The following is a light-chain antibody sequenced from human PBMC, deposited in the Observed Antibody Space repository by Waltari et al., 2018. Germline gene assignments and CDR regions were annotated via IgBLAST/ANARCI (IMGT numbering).Light chain of an antibody. V-gene: IGLV2-23*02. Sequence: QSALTQPASVAGSPGQSIPISCTGTSSTVRGYTLVSWYQHHHGKAPQLIIYDVNKRPSGISHRFSGSKSGNTASLTISGLQADDESDYYCCSYAGDSTLIFGGGTKLTVL. CDR2: DVN. CDR3: CSYAGDSTLI. CDR1: SSTVRGYTL. J-gene: IGLJ2*01.